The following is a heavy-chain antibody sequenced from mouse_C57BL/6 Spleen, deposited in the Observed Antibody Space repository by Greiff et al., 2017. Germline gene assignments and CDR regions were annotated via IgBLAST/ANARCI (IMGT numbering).Heavy chain of an antibody. V-gene: IGHV1-50*01. Sequence: VQLQQPGAELVKPGASVKLSCKASGYTFTSYWMQWVKQRPGQGLEWIGEIDPSDSYTNYNQKFKGKATLTVDTSPSTAYMQLSSLTSENSSVYYCARWRAYYSNYNYAMDYWGQGTSVTVSS. CDR3: ARWRAYYSNYNYAMDY. J-gene: IGHJ4*01. CDR1: GYTFTSYW. CDR2: IDPSDSYT. D-gene: IGHD2-5*01.